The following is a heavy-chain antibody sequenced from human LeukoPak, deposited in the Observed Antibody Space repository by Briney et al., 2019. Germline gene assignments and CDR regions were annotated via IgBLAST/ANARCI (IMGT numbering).Heavy chain of an antibody. Sequence: GASVKVSCKASGYTFTGYYMHWVRQAPGQGLEWMGWINPNSGGTNYAQKFQGGVTMTRDTSISTAYMELSRLRSDDTAVYYCARAPKKIRMLPHYYFDYWGQGTLVTVSS. V-gene: IGHV1-2*02. CDR1: GYTFTGYY. CDR2: INPNSGGT. J-gene: IGHJ4*02. D-gene: IGHD2-8*01. CDR3: ARAPKKIRMLPHYYFDY.